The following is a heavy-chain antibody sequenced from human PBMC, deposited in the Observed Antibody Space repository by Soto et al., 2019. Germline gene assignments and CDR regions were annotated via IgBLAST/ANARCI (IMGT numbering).Heavy chain of an antibody. D-gene: IGHD2-15*01. V-gene: IGHV4-39*01. Sequence: PGKGLEWIGAISYTGSTFYNPSLNSRGTISVDKPKNHFSLKLSSVTAADTAVFFFQAEDGIRDAVPVSAFLLNRSSDL. CDR2: ISYTGST. J-gene: IGHJ2*01. CDR3: QAEDGIRDAVPVSAFLLNRSSDL.